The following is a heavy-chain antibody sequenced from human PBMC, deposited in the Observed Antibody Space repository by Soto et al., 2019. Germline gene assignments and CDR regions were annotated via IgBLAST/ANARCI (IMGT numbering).Heavy chain of an antibody. D-gene: IGHD6-13*01. Sequence: GGSLRLSCAASGFTFSSYWMHWVRQAPGKGLVWVSRVNNDGTDTTHADSVKGRFTISRDNAENTLYLQMNSLRAEDTAVYYCARGGLQHALDVWGQGSTVTVSS. CDR3: ARGGLQHALDV. J-gene: IGHJ6*02. CDR1: GFTFSSYW. V-gene: IGHV3-74*03. CDR2: VNNDGTDT.